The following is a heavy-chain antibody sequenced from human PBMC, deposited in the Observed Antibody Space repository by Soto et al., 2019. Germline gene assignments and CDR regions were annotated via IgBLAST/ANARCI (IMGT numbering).Heavy chain of an antibody. J-gene: IGHJ6*02. D-gene: IGHD2-2*01. CDR3: ARLHGYCISSSCHGHYAMDV. CDR2: IYYSGST. CDR1: SAPVSSSTYP. Sequence: QLQLQESGPGLVKPSETLSLTCTVSSAPVSSSTYPWGWIRQPPGKGLEWIGSIYYSGSTYYNPSRNSHATLPAYTSTHHFSLKVPSVPAADTAVYYCARLHGYCISSSCHGHYAMDVWGQGTTVTVSS. V-gene: IGHV4-39*02.